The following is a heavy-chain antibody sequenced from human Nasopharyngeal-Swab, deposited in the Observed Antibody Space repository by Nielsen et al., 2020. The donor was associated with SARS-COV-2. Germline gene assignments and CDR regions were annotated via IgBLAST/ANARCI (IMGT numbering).Heavy chain of an antibody. Sequence: GGSLRLSCVGSGITFSRSVIQLVRQAPGKGLEWVAVLSIDGSNYAQYADSVKGRFSISRDTSENTLHLQLNSLRDEDTAVYYCVREGGTSGRAGYFDYWGQGTLVTVSS. CDR1: GITFSRSV. CDR3: VREGGTSGRAGYFDY. CDR2: LSIDGSNYA. V-gene: IGHV3-30-3*01. J-gene: IGHJ4*02. D-gene: IGHD2-2*01.